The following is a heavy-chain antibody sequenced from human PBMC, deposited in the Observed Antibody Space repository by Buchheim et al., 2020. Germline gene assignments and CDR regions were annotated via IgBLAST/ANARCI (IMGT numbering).Heavy chain of an antibody. J-gene: IGHJ6*02. V-gene: IGHV3-74*01. Sequence: EVQLVESGGGLVQPGGSLRLSCAASGFTFSSYWMHWVRQAPGKGLVCVSRNSDGNSTSYADSVKGRFTISRDNAKNTLYLQMNSLRAEDTAVYYCASSGMDVWGQGTT. CDR2: NSDGNST. CDR1: GFTFSSYW. CDR3: ASSGMDV.